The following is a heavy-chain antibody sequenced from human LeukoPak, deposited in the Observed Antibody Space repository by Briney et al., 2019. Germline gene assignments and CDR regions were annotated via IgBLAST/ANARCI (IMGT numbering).Heavy chain of an antibody. CDR2: INHSGST. V-gene: IGHV4-34*01. Sequence: PSETLSLTCAVYGGSFSGYYWSWIRQPPGKGLEWIGEINHSGSTNYNPSLKSRVTISINTSKNQFSLKLSSVTAADTAVYYCARGALETTVTYFDCWGQGTLVTVSS. J-gene: IGHJ4*02. CDR3: ARGALETTVTYFDC. D-gene: IGHD4-17*01. CDR1: GGSFSGYY.